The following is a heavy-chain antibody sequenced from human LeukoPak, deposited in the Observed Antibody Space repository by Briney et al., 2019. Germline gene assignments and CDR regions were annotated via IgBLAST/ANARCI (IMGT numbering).Heavy chain of an antibody. Sequence: GGSLRLSCAASGFTFSSYAMHWVRQAPGKGLEWVAVISYDGGNKYYADSVKGRFTISRDNSKNTLYLQMNSLRAEDTAVYYCARDNSPWLTARYFDYWGQGTLVTVSS. J-gene: IGHJ4*02. D-gene: IGHD2-21*02. CDR1: GFTFSSYA. V-gene: IGHV3-30-3*01. CDR3: ARDNSPWLTARYFDY. CDR2: ISYDGGNK.